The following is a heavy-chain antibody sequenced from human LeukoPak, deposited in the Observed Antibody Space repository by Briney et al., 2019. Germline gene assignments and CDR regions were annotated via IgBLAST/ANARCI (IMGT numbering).Heavy chain of an antibody. CDR1: GYTFTGYY. Sequence: ASVKVSCKASGYTFTGYYMHWVRQAPGQGLEWMGGIIPIFGTANYAQKFQGRVTITADESTSTAYMELSSLRSEDTAVYYCARDGDYWGQGTLVTVSS. CDR2: IIPIFGTA. V-gene: IGHV1-69*13. CDR3: ARDGDY. J-gene: IGHJ4*02.